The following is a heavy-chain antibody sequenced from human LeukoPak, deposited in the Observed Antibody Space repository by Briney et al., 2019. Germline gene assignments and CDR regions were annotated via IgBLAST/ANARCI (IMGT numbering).Heavy chain of an antibody. V-gene: IGHV1-18*01. CDR2: ISAYNGNT. CDR3: ARQMAYSSGLVIGDYFDN. Sequence: GASVKVSCKASGYTFTSYGISWVRQAPGQGLEWMGWISAYNGNTNYAQKLQGRVTMTTDTSTSTAYMELRSLRSDDTAVYYCARQMAYSSGLVIGDYFDNWGQGTLVTVSS. CDR1: GYTFTSYG. J-gene: IGHJ4*02. D-gene: IGHD6-19*01.